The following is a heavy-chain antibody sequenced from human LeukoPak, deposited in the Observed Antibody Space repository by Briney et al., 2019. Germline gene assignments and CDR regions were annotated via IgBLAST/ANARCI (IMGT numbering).Heavy chain of an antibody. Sequence: GGSLRLSCAASGFTFGDYTMHWVRQAPGKGLEWVSLISWDGGSTYYADSVKGRFTISRDNSKNSLYLQMNSLRTEDTALYYCATGPTANYFDYWGQGSLVTVSS. D-gene: IGHD3-10*01. V-gene: IGHV3-43*01. J-gene: IGHJ4*02. CDR3: ATGPTANYFDY. CDR2: ISWDGGST. CDR1: GFTFGDYT.